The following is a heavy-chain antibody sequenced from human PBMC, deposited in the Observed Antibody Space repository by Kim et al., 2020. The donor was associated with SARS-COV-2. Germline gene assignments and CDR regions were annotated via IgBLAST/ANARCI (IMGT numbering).Heavy chain of an antibody. CDR2: SYPGDSDT. CDR1: GYSFINYW. CDR3: ARWVEERGQAGKYYFDY. J-gene: IGHJ4*02. D-gene: IGHD3-10*01. V-gene: IGHV5-51*01. Sequence: GESLKISCKGSGYSFINYWIGWVRQMPGKGLEWMGISYPGDSDTRYSPSFQGQVTISADKSISTAYLQWSSLKASDTAMYYCARWVEERGQAGKYYFDYWGQGTLVTVSS.